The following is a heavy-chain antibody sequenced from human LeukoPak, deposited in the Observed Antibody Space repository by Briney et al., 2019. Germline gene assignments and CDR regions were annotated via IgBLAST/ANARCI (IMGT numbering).Heavy chain of an antibody. Sequence: GGSLRLSCAASGFTFSSYAMSWVRQAPGKGLEWVSAISGSGGSTYYADSVKGRFTISRDNSKNTLYLQMTSLRAEDTAVYYCAKEGPTDYYDSSGSYFDYWGQGTLVTVSS. CDR2: ISGSGGST. CDR3: AKEGPTDYYDSSGSYFDY. J-gene: IGHJ4*02. CDR1: GFTFSSYA. D-gene: IGHD3-22*01. V-gene: IGHV3-23*01.